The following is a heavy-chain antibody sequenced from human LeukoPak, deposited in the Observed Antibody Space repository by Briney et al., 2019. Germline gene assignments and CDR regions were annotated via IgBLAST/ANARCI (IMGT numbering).Heavy chain of an antibody. CDR2: IIPIFGTT. V-gene: IGHV1-69*06. D-gene: IGHD3-22*01. Sequence: GASVKVSCKTSGGNFSSYAITWVRQTPGQGLEWMGGIIPIFGTTNYAQKFQDRVTISADKSTSTAYMKLSSLRSEDTAVYYCATPYDSSGYSPFDYWGQGTLVTVSS. CDR3: ATPYDSSGYSPFDY. J-gene: IGHJ4*02. CDR1: GGNFSSYA.